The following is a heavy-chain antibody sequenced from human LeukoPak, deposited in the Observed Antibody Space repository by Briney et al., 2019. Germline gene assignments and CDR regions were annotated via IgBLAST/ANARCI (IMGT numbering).Heavy chain of an antibody. V-gene: IGHV3-30*02. CDR2: LRYDGSNK. D-gene: IGHD3-16*02. CDR1: GFTFIRNG. CDR3: ARDDPHYAMVPRYNPLDY. Sequence: GGSLRLSCAASGFTFIRNGMHWVRQAPGKGLEWVAFLRYDGSNKYYADSVMGRFTISRHNSRDTLYRQMNSPSTEDAAVYYCARDDPHYAMVPRYNPLDYWGQGTLVTLSS. J-gene: IGHJ4*02.